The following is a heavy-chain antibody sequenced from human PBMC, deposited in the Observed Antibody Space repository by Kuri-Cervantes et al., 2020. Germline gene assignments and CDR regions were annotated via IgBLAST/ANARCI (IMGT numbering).Heavy chain of an antibody. J-gene: IGHJ6*03. V-gene: IGHV3-21*01. D-gene: IGHD5-18*01. CDR2: ISSSSSYI. Sequence: GESLKISCAASGFTFSTYEMNWVRQAPGKGLEWVSSISSSSSYIYYADSVKGRFTISRDNAKNSLYLQMNSLRAEDTAVYYCARDASYSYGYWHYYYMDVWGKGTTVTVSS. CDR1: GFTFSTYE. CDR3: ARDASYSYGYWHYYYMDV.